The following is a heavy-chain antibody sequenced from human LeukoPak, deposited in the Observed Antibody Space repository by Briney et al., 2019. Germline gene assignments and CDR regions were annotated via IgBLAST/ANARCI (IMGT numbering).Heavy chain of an antibody. CDR1: GGSISSYY. D-gene: IGHD2-15*01. Sequence: PSETLSLTCTVSGGSISSYYWSWIRQPAGKGLEWIGRIYTSGSTNYNPSLKSRVTMSVDTSKNQFSLKLSSVTAADTAVYYCARGGCSGGSCPWGGDAFDIWGQGTMVTVSS. J-gene: IGHJ3*02. CDR2: IYTSGST. CDR3: ARGGCSGGSCPWGGDAFDI. V-gene: IGHV4-4*07.